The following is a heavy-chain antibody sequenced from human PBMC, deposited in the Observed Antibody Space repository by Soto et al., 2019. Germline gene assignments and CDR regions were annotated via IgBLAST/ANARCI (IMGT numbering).Heavy chain of an antibody. CDR2: ISYDGSNK. J-gene: IGHJ4*02. CDR1: GFTFSSYG. V-gene: IGHV3-30*18. CDR3: AKSLVQYTDFDY. Sequence: SGGSLRLSCAASGFTFSSYGMHWVRQAPGKGLEWVAVISYDGSNKYYADSVKGRFTISRDNSKNTLYLQMNSLRAEDTAVYYCAKSLVQYTDFDYWGQGTLVTVSS. D-gene: IGHD2-2*02.